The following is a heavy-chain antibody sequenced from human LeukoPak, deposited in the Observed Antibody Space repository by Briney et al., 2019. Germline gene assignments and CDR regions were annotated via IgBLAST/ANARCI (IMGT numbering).Heavy chain of an antibody. CDR3: ARTPWTVVTGFDY. J-gene: IGHJ4*02. Sequence: SETLSLTCTVSGGSISSSSYYWGWIRQPPGKGLEWIGSIYYSGSTYYNPSLKSRVTISVDTSKNQFSLKLSSVTAADTAVYYCARTPWTVVTGFDYWGQGTLVTVSS. CDR1: GGSISSSSYY. V-gene: IGHV4-39*01. CDR2: IYYSGST. D-gene: IGHD4-23*01.